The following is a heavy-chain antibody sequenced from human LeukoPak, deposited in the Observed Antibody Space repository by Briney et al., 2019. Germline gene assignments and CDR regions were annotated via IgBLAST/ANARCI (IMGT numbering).Heavy chain of an antibody. Sequence: SETLSLTCTVSGGSISSYYWSWIRQPAGKGLEWIGRIYTSGSTNYNPSLKSRVTISVDTSKNQFSLKLSSVTAADTAVYYCAREGGTEKYCSGGSCYHAFDIWGQGTMVTVSS. V-gene: IGHV4-4*07. CDR2: IYTSGST. CDR1: GGSISSYY. D-gene: IGHD2-15*01. CDR3: AREGGTEKYCSGGSCYHAFDI. J-gene: IGHJ3*02.